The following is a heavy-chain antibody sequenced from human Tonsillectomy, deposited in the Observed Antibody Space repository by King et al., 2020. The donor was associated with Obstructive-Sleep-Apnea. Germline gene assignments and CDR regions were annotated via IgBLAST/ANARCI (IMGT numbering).Heavy chain of an antibody. D-gene: IGHD3-22*01. J-gene: IGHJ4*02. V-gene: IGHV3-21*01. CDR1: GFTFSSYS. CDR2: ISRXSSFI. CDR3: SXXXXDXXXGYXXXSGFDY. Sequence: VQLVESGGGLVKPGGSLRLSCAASGFTFSSYSMNWXRQAPGKGLEXVSSISRXSSFIYYAXSVKGRFTSSRDKAKNSLYLKMNSLRAEDTVVYYCSXXXXDXXXGYXXXSGFDYXXXGXLXXVSS.